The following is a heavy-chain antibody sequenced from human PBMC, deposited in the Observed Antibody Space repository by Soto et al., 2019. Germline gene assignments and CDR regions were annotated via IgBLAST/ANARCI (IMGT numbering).Heavy chain of an antibody. J-gene: IGHJ4*02. Sequence: GSLRLSCAASGFTFSSYGMHWVRQAPGKGLEWVAVIWYDGSNKYYADSVKGRFTISRDNSKNTLYLQMNSLRAEDTAVYYCARDARKSQQQLPGYWGQGTLVTVSS. CDR2: IWYDGSNK. D-gene: IGHD6-13*01. CDR1: GFTFSSYG. CDR3: ARDARKSQQQLPGY. V-gene: IGHV3-33*01.